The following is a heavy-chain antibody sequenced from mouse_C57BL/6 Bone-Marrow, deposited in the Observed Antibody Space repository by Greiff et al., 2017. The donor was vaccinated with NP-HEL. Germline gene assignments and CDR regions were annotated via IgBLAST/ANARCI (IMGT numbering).Heavy chain of an antibody. CDR3: ARVATVVSDY. J-gene: IGHJ2*01. CDR2: ISDGGSYT. V-gene: IGHV5-4*01. Sequence: DVQLVESGGGLVKPGGSLKLSCAASGFTFSSYAMSWVPQTPEKRLEWVATISDGGSYTYYPDNVKGRFTISRDNAKNNLYLQMSHLKSEDTAMYYCARVATVVSDYWGQGTTLTVSS. D-gene: IGHD1-1*01. CDR1: GFTFSSYA.